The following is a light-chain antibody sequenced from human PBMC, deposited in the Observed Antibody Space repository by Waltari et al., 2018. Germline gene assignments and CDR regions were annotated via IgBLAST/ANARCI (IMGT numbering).Light chain of an antibody. Sequence: QSALTQPPSVSGSPGQSVTISCTGTSSDVGSYNRVSWYQQPPGTAPKLMIYEVSNRPSVVPDRFSGSKSGNTASLTISGLQAEDEADYYCSLYTSSSTFVVFGGGTKLTVL. CDR1: SSDVGSYNR. CDR3: SLYTSSSTFVV. V-gene: IGLV2-18*01. CDR2: EVS. J-gene: IGLJ2*01.